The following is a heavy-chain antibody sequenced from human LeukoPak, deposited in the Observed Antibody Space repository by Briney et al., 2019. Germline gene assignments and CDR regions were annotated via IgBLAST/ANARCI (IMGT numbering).Heavy chain of an antibody. J-gene: IGHJ4*02. Sequence: PSETLSLTCSVSGGSINSGGYYWSWIRQRPGKGLEWIGYTFYSGSTYYNPSLKSRVTISVDTSKSQFSLRLSSVTAADTAVYYSERGRALQSYDSSGYFPDYWGQGTLVTVSS. V-gene: IGHV4-31*03. CDR2: TFYSGST. CDR1: GGSINSGGYY. CDR3: ERGRALQSYDSSGYFPDY. D-gene: IGHD3-22*01.